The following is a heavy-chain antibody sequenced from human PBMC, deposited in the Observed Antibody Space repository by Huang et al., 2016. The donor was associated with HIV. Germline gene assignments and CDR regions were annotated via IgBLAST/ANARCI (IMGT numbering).Heavy chain of an antibody. CDR1: GYTFTKYD. J-gene: IGHJ4*02. CDR3: ARSAYGDLDY. D-gene: IGHD4-17*01. CDR2: LNPNTGNA. Sequence: QVHLVQSGAEVKKPGASVKVSCKASGYTFTKYDINWVRQAPGRGLDGMWWLNPNTGNAGFAQSFQRRVTMTRKTSITPAYMELTSLTSEDTAVYYCARSAYGDLDYWGLGTLVIVSS. V-gene: IGHV1-8*01.